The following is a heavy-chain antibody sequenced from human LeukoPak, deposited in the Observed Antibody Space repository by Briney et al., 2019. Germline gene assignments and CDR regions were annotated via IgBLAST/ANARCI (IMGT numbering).Heavy chain of an antibody. CDR2: ISGSGDAT. V-gene: IGHV3-23*01. Sequence: GGSLRLSCAASGFTFSGYSMSWVRQAPGKGPEWVSTISGSGDATYYADSLKGRFTSSRDNSKNTLYVQMNSLRAEDTAVYYCAKDRQSRGSLGVDYWDQGALVIVSS. CDR3: AKDRQSRGSLGVDY. D-gene: IGHD3-22*01. CDR1: GFTFSGYS. J-gene: IGHJ4*02.